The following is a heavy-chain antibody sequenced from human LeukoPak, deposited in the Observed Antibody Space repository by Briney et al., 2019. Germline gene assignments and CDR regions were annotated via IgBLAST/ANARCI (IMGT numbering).Heavy chain of an antibody. D-gene: IGHD1-26*01. Sequence: ASVKVSCKASGYTFTGYYMHWVRQAPGQGLEWMGWINPNSGDTYYTQTFQGRVTMTRDTSINTAYMGLSSLRSADTAVYYCAKVHGQIDSGSYSLDYWGQGTLVTVSS. CDR1: GYTFTGYY. J-gene: IGHJ4*02. CDR3: AKVHGQIDSGSYSLDY. V-gene: IGHV1-2*02. CDR2: INPNSGDT.